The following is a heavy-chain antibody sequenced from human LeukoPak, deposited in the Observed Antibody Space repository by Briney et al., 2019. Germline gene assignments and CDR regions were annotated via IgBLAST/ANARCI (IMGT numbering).Heavy chain of an antibody. CDR3: ARDFEVPAARHIFNWFAP. V-gene: IGHV3-30*03. CDR2: ISYDGSNK. CDR1: GFTFSSYG. Sequence: PGGSLRLSCAASGFTFSSYGMHWVCQAPGKGLEWVAVISYDGSNKYYADSVKGRFTISRDNSKNTLYLQMNSLRAEDTAVYYCARDFEVPAARHIFNWFAPWGQGTLVTVSS. J-gene: IGHJ5*02. D-gene: IGHD2-2*01.